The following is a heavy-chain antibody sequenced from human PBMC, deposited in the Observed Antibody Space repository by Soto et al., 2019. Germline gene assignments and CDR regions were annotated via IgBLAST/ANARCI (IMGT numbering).Heavy chain of an antibody. V-gene: IGHV4-31*03. CDR2: IFYSGGT. CDR3: ARASWSLYYVYY. D-gene: IGHD3-10*01. Sequence: QVQLQESGPGLVKPSQTLSLTCTVSGASISSGINYWSWIRQHPGKGLEWMAYIFYSGGTYYNPSLKSRVTISVDTSKKQFSLNLSSVTAADTAGYYCARASWSLYYVYYWGQGTLVTVSS. CDR1: GASISSGINY. J-gene: IGHJ4*02.